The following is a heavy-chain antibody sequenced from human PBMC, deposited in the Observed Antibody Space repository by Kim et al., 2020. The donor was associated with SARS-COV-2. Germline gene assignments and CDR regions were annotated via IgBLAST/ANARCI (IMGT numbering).Heavy chain of an antibody. V-gene: IGHV1-24*01. CDR1: GYTLTELS. Sequence: ASVKVSCKASGYTLTELSMHWVRQAPGKGLEWMGGFDPKDGETIYAQKFQGRVTITEDTSTDTAYMELSSLRSEDTAVYYCATDSGMTGTFDYWGQGTLVTVSS. CDR3: ATDSGMTGTFDY. J-gene: IGHJ4*02. CDR2: FDPKDGET. D-gene: IGHD1-20*01.